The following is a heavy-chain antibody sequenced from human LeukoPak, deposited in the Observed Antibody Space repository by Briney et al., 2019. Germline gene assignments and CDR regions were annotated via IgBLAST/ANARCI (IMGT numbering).Heavy chain of an antibody. CDR1: GFTFSSYA. Sequence: GGSLRLSCAASGFTFSSYAMHWVRQAPGKGLEWVAVISYDGSNKYYADSVKGRFTISRDNSKNTLYLQMNSLRAEDTAVYYCAREAYSSGWYIPDYWGQGTLVTVSS. D-gene: IGHD6-19*01. CDR2: ISYDGSNK. CDR3: AREAYSSGWYIPDY. J-gene: IGHJ4*02. V-gene: IGHV3-30*04.